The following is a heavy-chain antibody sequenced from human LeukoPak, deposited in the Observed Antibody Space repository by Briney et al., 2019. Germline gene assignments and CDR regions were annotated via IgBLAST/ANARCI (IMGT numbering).Heavy chain of an antibody. D-gene: IGHD2-2*01. CDR2: IIPIFGTA. Sequence: ASVKVSCKASGGTFSSYAISWVRQAPGQGLEWMGGIIPIFGTANYAQKFQGRVTITADKSTSTAYMELSSLRSEDTAVYYCARGARDIVVVPAAPPGYYYMDVWGKGTTVTVSS. V-gene: IGHV1-69*06. CDR3: ARGARDIVVVPAAPPGYYYMDV. CDR1: GGTFSSYA. J-gene: IGHJ6*03.